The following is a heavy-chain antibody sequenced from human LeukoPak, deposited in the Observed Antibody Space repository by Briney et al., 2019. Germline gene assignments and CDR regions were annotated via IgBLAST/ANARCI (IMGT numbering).Heavy chain of an antibody. D-gene: IGHD3-10*01. CDR1: GGSFSGYY. CDR2: INHRENT. Sequence: SETLSLTCAVYGGSFSGYYSSWIRQPLRKGLEWIGGINHRENTDSNPPHKSRVTISVDTSKNQFSLKLSSVTAADTAVYYCARMLGFGAFDIWGQGTMVTVSS. CDR3: ARMLGFGAFDI. J-gene: IGHJ3*02. V-gene: IGHV4-34*01.